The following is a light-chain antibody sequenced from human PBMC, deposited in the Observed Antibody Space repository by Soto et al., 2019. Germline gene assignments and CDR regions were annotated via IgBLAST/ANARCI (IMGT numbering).Light chain of an antibody. Sequence: DIQMTQSPSTLSASVGDRVTITCRASQSISSWLAWYQQKPGKAPKLLIYDASSLESGVPSRFSGSGSGTEFTPTISSLQPDDFATYYCQQYNSYSPVTFGPGTKVDIK. J-gene: IGKJ3*01. CDR3: QQYNSYSPVT. V-gene: IGKV1-5*01. CDR2: DAS. CDR1: QSISSW.